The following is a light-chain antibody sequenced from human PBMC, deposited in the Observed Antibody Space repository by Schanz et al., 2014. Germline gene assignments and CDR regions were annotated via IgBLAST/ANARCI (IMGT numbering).Light chain of an antibody. CDR1: QSVHIW. V-gene: IGKV1-5*03. CDR2: QAS. CDR3: QQYYTYSRT. J-gene: IGKJ3*01. Sequence: DIQMTQSPSTLSASVGDRVAITCRASQSVHIWLAWYQQKPGKAPKVLIYQASNLESGVPSRFSGSGSGTEFPLTISSLQPDDFATYYCQQYYTYSRTFGPGTKVDIK.